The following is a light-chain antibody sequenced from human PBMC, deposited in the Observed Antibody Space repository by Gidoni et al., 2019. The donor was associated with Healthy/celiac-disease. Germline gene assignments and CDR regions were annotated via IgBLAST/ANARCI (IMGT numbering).Light chain of an antibody. CDR2: GNS. V-gene: IGLV1-40*01. Sequence: QSVLTQPPSVSGAPGPGVTISCPGSSSNIGAGYDVHWYQQLPGTAPKLLIYGNSNRPSGVPDRFSGSKSGTSASLAITGLQAEDEADYYCQSYDSSLGTVFGGGTQLTVL. CDR1: SSNIGAGYD. CDR3: QSYDSSLGTV. J-gene: IGLJ7*01.